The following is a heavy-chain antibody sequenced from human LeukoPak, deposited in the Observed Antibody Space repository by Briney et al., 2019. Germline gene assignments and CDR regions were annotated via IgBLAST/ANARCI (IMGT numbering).Heavy chain of an antibody. Sequence: PGGSLRLSCAASGFTFSSYAMSWVRQAPGKGLEWVSTTSGIGAGTYYADSVRGRFTISRDNAKNTLYLQMDSLRAEDTAVYYCAKDSRDWTYFDFWDQGTLVTVSS. D-gene: IGHD3/OR15-3a*01. V-gene: IGHV3-23*01. J-gene: IGHJ4*02. CDR2: TSGIGAGT. CDR3: AKDSRDWTYFDF. CDR1: GFTFSSYA.